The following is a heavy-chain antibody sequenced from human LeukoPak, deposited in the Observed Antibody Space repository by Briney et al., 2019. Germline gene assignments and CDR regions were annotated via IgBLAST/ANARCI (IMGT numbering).Heavy chain of an antibody. CDR2: IYSGGST. V-gene: IGHV3-66*01. Sequence: GGSLRLSCAASGFTFSNALMTWVRQAPGKGLEWVSVIYSGGSTYYADSVKGRFTISSDNSKNTLYLQMNSLRAEDTAVYYCARGVLLRNYFDYWGQGTLVTVSS. D-gene: IGHD3-10*01. J-gene: IGHJ4*02. CDR3: ARGVLLRNYFDY. CDR1: GFTFSNAL.